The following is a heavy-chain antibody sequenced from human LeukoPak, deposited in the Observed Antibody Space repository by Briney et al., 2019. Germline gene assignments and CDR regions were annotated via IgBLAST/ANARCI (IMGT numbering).Heavy chain of an antibody. Sequence: PGRSLRLSCAASGFTFSSYAMHWVRQAPGKGLEWVAVIWYDGSNKYYADSVKGRFTISRDNSKNTLYLQMNSLRAEDTAVYYCARGVAGTWWFDPWGQGTLVTVSS. J-gene: IGHJ5*02. V-gene: IGHV3-33*01. D-gene: IGHD6-19*01. CDR3: ARGVAGTWWFDP. CDR2: IWYDGSNK. CDR1: GFTFSSYA.